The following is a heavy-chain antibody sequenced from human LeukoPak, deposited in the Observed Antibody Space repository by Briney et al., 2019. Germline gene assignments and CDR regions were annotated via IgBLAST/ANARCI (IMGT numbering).Heavy chain of an antibody. J-gene: IGHJ3*02. D-gene: IGHD2-8*02. Sequence: GGSLRLSCAASGFTFSSYGMSWVRQAPGKGLEWVSYISSSSSTIYYADSVKGRFTISRDNAKNSLYLQMNSLRAEDTAVYYCASWWFDAFDIWGQGTMVTVSS. CDR1: GFTFSSYG. CDR3: ASWWFDAFDI. V-gene: IGHV3-48*01. CDR2: ISSSSSTI.